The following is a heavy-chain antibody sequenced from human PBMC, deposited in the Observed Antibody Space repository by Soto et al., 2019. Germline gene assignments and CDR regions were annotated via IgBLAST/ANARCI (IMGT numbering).Heavy chain of an antibody. CDR1: GLTVTGKKY. D-gene: IGHD4-17*01. CDR3: ATWRLREHAYDI. Sequence: DVQLVGSGGGLIQPGGSLRLSCEAFGLTVTGKKYVAWVRQAPGKGLEWVSGVYDTDGTYYADSVKGRFTSSRDNSKTIVYLEMNSLRPDDTAIYYCATWRLREHAYDIWGLGTTVTVSS. CDR2: VYDTDGT. V-gene: IGHV3-53*01. J-gene: IGHJ3*02.